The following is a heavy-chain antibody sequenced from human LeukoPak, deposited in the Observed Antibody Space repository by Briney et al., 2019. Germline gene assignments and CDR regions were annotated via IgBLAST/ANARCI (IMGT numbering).Heavy chain of an antibody. D-gene: IGHD6-13*01. CDR1: GSTFSSYE. J-gene: IGHJ4*02. Sequence: GGSLRLSCAASGSTFSSYEMNWVRQAPGKGLEWVSYISSSGSTIYYADSVKGRFTIFRDNAKNSLYLQMNSLRAEDTAVYYCARDGRDSSSWYSPFDYWGQGTLVTVSS. CDR3: ARDGRDSSSWYSPFDY. V-gene: IGHV3-48*03. CDR2: ISSSGSTI.